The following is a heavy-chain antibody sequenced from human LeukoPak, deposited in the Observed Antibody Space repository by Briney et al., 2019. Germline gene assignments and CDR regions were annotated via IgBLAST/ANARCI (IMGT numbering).Heavy chain of an antibody. V-gene: IGHV3-23*01. CDR1: GFTFSSYA. CDR3: AREGSSSNWFDP. CDR2: ISGSGGST. D-gene: IGHD6-13*01. J-gene: IGHJ5*02. Sequence: GGSLRLSCAASGFTFSSYAMSWVRQAPGKGLEWVSAISGSGGSTYYADSVKGRFTISRGNSKNTLYLQMNSLRAEDTAVYYCAREGSSSNWFDPWGQGTLVTVSS.